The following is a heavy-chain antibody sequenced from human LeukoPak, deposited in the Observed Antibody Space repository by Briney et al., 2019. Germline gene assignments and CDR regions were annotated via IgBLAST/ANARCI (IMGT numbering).Heavy chain of an antibody. V-gene: IGHV3-15*01. CDR2: IKSKTDGGKT. J-gene: IGHJ5*02. D-gene: IGHD3-10*01. CDR3: TTRYYYGSGSSYNWFDP. Sequence: GGSLRLFCAASGITFSNAWMSWVRQAPGKGLEWGGRIKSKTDGGKTDDAAPVKGRFTITRDDSKNTLYLQMNSLKTEDTAVYYCTTRYYYGSGSSYNWFDPWGQGTLVTVSS. CDR1: GITFSNAW.